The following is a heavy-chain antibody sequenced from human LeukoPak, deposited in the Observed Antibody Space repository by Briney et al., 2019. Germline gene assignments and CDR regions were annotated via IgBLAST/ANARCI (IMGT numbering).Heavy chain of an antibody. Sequence: GGSLRLSCVASGFTFSSYALSWVRQAPGKGLDCVSVVSGSDGYTYYADSVKGRFTISRDNSKNTLYLQMNSLRAEDTAIYYCAKVEGYYDILTGLDWGQGTLVTVSS. CDR1: GFTFSSYA. J-gene: IGHJ4*02. V-gene: IGHV3-23*01. D-gene: IGHD3-9*01. CDR2: VSGSDGYT. CDR3: AKVEGYYDILTGLD.